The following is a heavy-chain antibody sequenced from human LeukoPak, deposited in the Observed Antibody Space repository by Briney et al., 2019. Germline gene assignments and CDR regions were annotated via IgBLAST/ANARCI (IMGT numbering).Heavy chain of an antibody. CDR1: GGTFSSYA. CDR3: ARGRPTTSIAAAGVNWFDP. D-gene: IGHD6-13*01. J-gene: IGHJ5*02. V-gene: IGHV1-69*06. Sequence: SVKVSCKASGGTFSSYAISWVRQAPGQGLEWMGGIIPIFGTANYAQKFQGRVTITADKPTSTAYMELSSLRSEDTAVYYCARGRPTTSIAAAGVNWFDPWGQGTLVTVSS. CDR2: IIPIFGTA.